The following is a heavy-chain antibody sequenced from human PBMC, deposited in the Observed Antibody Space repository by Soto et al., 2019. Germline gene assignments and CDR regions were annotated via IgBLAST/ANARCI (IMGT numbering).Heavy chain of an antibody. CDR3: VRGYCTSSASCEGEFQH. Sequence: QVQLEQSGAEVKEPGASVKISCKASGYTFTTYHIHWVRQAPGQGLDWMGMIDPIGGNTGYARKCEDRVAMTRETSTGTAYIEVKSLRFDDTAMYFCVRGYCTSSASCEGEFQHWGQGTLVTVSS. CDR2: IDPIGGNT. CDR1: GYTFTTYH. J-gene: IGHJ1*01. V-gene: IGHV1-46*01. D-gene: IGHD2-2*01.